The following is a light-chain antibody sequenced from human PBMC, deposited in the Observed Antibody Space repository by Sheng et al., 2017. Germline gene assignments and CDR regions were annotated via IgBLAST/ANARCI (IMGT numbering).Light chain of an antibody. Sequence: EIVMTQSPATLSVSPGERATFSCRASQSVSSNLAWYQQKPGQAPRLLIFGASTRATGIPVRFSGSGSGTEFTLAISSLQSEDFAVYYCQQYNSWLSFGQGTKLEIK. CDR2: GAS. V-gene: IGKV3-15*01. J-gene: IGKJ2*03. CDR1: QSVSSN. CDR3: QQYNSWLS.